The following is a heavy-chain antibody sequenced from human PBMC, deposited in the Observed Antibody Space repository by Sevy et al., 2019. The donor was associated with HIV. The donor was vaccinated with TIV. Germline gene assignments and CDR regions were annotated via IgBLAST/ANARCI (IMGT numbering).Heavy chain of an antibody. Sequence: GESLKISCAASGFTFRSYAMSWVRQAPGKGLEWVSAISGSGGSTYYADSVKGRFTISRDNSKNTLYLQMNSLRAEDTAVYYCAKDKNPFKFADFDYWGQGTLVTVSS. D-gene: IGHD2-21*01. CDR1: GFTFRSYA. J-gene: IGHJ4*02. CDR3: AKDKNPFKFADFDY. CDR2: ISGSGGST. V-gene: IGHV3-23*01.